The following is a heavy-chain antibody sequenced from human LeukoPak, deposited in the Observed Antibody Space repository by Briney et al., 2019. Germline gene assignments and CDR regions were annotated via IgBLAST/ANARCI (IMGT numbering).Heavy chain of an antibody. J-gene: IGHJ4*02. Sequence: QAGGSLRLSCAASGFTFSSYGMHWVRQAPGKGLEWVAVIWYGGSNKYYADSVKGRFTISRDNSKNTLYLQMNSLRAEDTAVYYCAKDNKEEGLDYWGQGTLVTVSS. V-gene: IGHV3-30*02. CDR3: AKDNKEEGLDY. D-gene: IGHD1/OR15-1a*01. CDR2: IWYGGSNK. CDR1: GFTFSSYG.